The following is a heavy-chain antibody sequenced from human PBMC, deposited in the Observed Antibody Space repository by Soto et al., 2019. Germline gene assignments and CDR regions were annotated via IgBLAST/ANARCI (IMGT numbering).Heavy chain of an antibody. V-gene: IGHV3-23*01. CDR1: GFTFDNYA. CDR2: ITGSGENT. D-gene: IGHD1-26*01. Sequence: GGSLRLSCAASGFTFDNYAMNWVRQAPGKGLEWVSGITGSGENTYYADSVKGRFTISRDNSKNTLYVQLNSLRVEDTAIYYCAKVSLGATTITDFYYYGMDVWGQGTMVTVSS. CDR3: AKVSLGATTITDFYYYGMDV. J-gene: IGHJ6*02.